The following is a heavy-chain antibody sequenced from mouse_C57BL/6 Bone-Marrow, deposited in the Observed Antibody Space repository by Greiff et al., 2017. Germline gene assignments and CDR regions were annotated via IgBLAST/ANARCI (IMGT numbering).Heavy chain of an antibody. Sequence: QVQLKQPGAELVKPGASVKLSCKASGYTFTSYWMHWVKQRPGQGLEWIGMIHPNSGSTNYNEKFKSKATLTVDKSSSTAYMQLSSLTSEDSAVYYCATYYSNYPAWFAYWGQGTLVTVSA. CDR1: GYTFTSYW. J-gene: IGHJ3*01. D-gene: IGHD2-5*01. CDR3: ATYYSNYPAWFAY. CDR2: IHPNSGST. V-gene: IGHV1-64*01.